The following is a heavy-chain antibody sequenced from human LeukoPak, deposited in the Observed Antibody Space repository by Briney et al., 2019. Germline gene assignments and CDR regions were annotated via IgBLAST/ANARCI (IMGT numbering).Heavy chain of an antibody. CDR2: IHKTGDYT. CDR3: AKKLGHALPFDY. J-gene: IGHJ4*02. V-gene: IGHV3-23*01. D-gene: IGHD2-2*01. Sequence: GGSLRLSCAASGFTFNNYALSWVRQAPGKGLEWVSAIHKTGDYTYYTDSVKGRFTISRDNSKNMLYLEMNSLRDEDTAIYYCAKKLGHALPFDYWGQGTLVTVSS. CDR1: GFTFNNYA.